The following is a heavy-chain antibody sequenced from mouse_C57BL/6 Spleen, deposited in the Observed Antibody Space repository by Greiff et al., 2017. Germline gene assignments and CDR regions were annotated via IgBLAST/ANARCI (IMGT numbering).Heavy chain of an antibody. CDR3: ATTVVAHFDY. J-gene: IGHJ2*01. D-gene: IGHD1-1*01. V-gene: IGHV1-59*01. CDR2: IDPSDSYT. Sequence: QVQLQQPGAELVRPGTSVKLSCKASGYTFTSYWMHWVKQRPGQGLEWIGVIDPSDSYTNYNQKFKGKATLTVDTSSSTAYMQLSSLTSEDSAVYYCATTVVAHFDYWGQGTTLTVSS. CDR1: GYTFTSYW.